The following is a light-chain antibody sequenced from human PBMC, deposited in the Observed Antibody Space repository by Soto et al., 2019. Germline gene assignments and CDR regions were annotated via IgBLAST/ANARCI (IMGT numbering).Light chain of an antibody. CDR3: QQYNNWPPM. V-gene: IGKV3-15*01. CDR2: GAS. CDR1: QSVSSN. J-gene: IGKJ1*01. Sequence: HSTCTLSVSAVEGATLSCRPSQSVSSNLAWYQQKPGQAPRLLISGASTRATGIPARFSGSGSGTEFTLTISSLQSEDVAVYYCQQYNNWPPMFGQGTMVDIK.